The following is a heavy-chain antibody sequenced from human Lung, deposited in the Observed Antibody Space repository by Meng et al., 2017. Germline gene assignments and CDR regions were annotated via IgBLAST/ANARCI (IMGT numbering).Heavy chain of an antibody. CDR1: VVTFSGSD. CDR3: TIYTSGHI. V-gene: IGHV3-73*02. D-gene: IGHD6-19*01. CDR2: IETKPKDYAT. Sequence: EVVLVESGGGFVEPVVFVRRSRALSVVTFSGSDIPWVRKASGKGLEWVGRIETKPKDYATSYAASVRGRFNISRDDSKNTAYLEMNSLKTEDTALYYCTIYTSGHIWGQGTMVTVSS. J-gene: IGHJ3*02.